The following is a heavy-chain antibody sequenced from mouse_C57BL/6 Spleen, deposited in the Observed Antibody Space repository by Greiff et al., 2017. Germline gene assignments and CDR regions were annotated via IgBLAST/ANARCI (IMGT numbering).Heavy chain of an antibody. CDR1: GYSITSGYY. D-gene: IGHD2-1*01. Sequence: EVKLVESGPGLVKPSQSLSLTCSVTGYSITSGYYWNWIRQFPGNKLEWMGYISYDGSNNSNPSLKNRISITRDTSKNQFFLKLNSVTTEDTATYYCARDGNYGYFDVWGTGTTVTVSS. V-gene: IGHV3-6*01. CDR2: ISYDGSN. CDR3: ARDGNYGYFDV. J-gene: IGHJ1*03.